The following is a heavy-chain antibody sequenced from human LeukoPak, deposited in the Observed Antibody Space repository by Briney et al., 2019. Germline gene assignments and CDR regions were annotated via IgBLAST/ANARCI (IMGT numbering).Heavy chain of an antibody. Sequence: TPGGSLRLSCAASGFAFSSYNMKWVRQAPGKGLEWVSFISTTSTYIYYADSVKGRFTVSRDNSKNLLYLQMDSLRVEDTAVYYCARAGTCSSTSCVGGIEYWGQGTLVTVSS. J-gene: IGHJ4*02. V-gene: IGHV3-21*06. CDR2: ISTTSTYI. CDR1: GFAFSSYN. D-gene: IGHD2-2*01. CDR3: ARAGTCSSTSCVGGIEY.